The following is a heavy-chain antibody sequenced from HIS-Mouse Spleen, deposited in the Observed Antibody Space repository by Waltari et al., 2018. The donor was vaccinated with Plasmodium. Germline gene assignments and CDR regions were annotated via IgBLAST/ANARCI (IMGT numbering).Heavy chain of an antibody. Sequence: EVQLVESGGGLVEPGGSVRRTCAASGFTFGSYWMSWVRQAPGKGLEWVANIKQDGSEKYYVDSVKGRFTISRDNAKNSLYLQMNSLRAEDTAVYYCASSWYWYFDLWGRGTLVTVSS. CDR3: ASSWYWYFDL. CDR1: GFTFGSYW. D-gene: IGHD6-13*01. J-gene: IGHJ2*01. V-gene: IGHV3-7*01. CDR2: IKQDGSEK.